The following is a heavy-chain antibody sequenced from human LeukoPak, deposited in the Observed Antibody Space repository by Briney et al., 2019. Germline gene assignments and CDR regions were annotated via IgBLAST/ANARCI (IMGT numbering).Heavy chain of an antibody. Sequence: SQTLSLTCAISGDSVSSNNAAWNWIRQSPSRGLEWLGRTYYRSKWYNDYAVSVKSRITINPDTSKNQFSLQLNSVTPEDTAVYYCAREYTSEYSSSALAWDVWGKGTTVTVSS. J-gene: IGHJ6*04. CDR3: AREYTSEYSSSALAWDV. V-gene: IGHV6-1*01. CDR1: GDSVSSNNAA. CDR2: TYYRSKWYN. D-gene: IGHD6-13*01.